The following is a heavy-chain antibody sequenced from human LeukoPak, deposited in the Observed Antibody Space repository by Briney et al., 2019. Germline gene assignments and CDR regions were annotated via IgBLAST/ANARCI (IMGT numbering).Heavy chain of an antibody. V-gene: IGHV4-31*03. D-gene: IGHD3-22*01. J-gene: IGHJ3*02. Sequence: SETLSLTCTVSGGSINSGGYYWSWIRQHPGKGLEWIGYIYYSGSTYYNPSLKGRLTISIDTSNNQFSLRLSSVTATDTAVYYCARGRGYYDSKAFDIWGQGTMVTVSS. CDR3: ARGRGYYDSKAFDI. CDR1: GGSINSGGYY. CDR2: IYYSGST.